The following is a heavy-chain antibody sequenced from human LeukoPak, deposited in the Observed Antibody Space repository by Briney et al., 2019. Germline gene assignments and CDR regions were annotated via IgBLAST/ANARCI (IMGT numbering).Heavy chain of an antibody. D-gene: IGHD3-9*01. Sequence: GGSLRLSCAASGFNFNTYWMSWVRQAPGKGLEWVANIKQDGSEKFYVDSMKGRFTISRDNSKNSLYLQMNSLRAEDTAVYYCASGPYDILTGYYKSDGLIDYWGQGTLVTVSS. CDR2: IKQDGSEK. CDR1: GFNFNTYW. CDR3: ASGPYDILTGYYKSDGLIDY. V-gene: IGHV3-7*01. J-gene: IGHJ4*02.